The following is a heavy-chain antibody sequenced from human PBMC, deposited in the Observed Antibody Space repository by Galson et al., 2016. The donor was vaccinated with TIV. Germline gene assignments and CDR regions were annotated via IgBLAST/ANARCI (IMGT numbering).Heavy chain of an antibody. CDR1: GFSLSTIGVT. D-gene: IGHD6-25*01. Sequence: PALVTPTQTLTLTCTFSGFSLSTIGVTVGWIRQPPGKALEWLAMIYWNDNHRYTPSLNTRLSIAKDTSKNRLVLAMTDVDPVDTASYFCVRGKISAAHLGFDYCGQGTLGTVSS. J-gene: IGHJ4*02. CDR3: VRGKISAAHLGFDY. V-gene: IGHV2-5*01. CDR2: IYWNDNH.